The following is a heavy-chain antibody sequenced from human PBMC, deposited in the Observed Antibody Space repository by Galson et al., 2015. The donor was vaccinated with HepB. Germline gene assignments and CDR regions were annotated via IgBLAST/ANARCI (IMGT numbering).Heavy chain of an antibody. J-gene: IGHJ6*02. V-gene: IGHV1-18*01. D-gene: IGHD2/OR15-2a*01. CDR1: GYTFSNYG. Sequence: SVKVSCKASGYTFSNYGITWVRQAPGQGLEWMGGISAFSHTYYGKKFQGRVTMTTDTSTSTAYMEVRSLTSDDTAVYYCARDVGGIAIAPSTRLDAMDVWGQGTTVTVSS. CDR3: ARDVGGIAIAPSTRLDAMDV. CDR2: ISAFSHT.